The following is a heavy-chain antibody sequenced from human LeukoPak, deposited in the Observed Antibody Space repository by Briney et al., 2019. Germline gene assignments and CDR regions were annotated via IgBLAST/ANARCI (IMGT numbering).Heavy chain of an antibody. CDR1: GFTFSSYW. D-gene: IGHD1-14*01. CDR3: ARGPTPDESGYYYYYGMDV. J-gene: IGHJ6*02. CDR2: INSDGSST. Sequence: PGGSLRLSCAASGFTFSSYWMHWVRQAPGKGLVWVSRINSDGSSTSYADSVKGRFTIFRDNAKNTLYLQMNSLRAEDTAVYYCARGPTPDESGYYYYYGMDVWGQGTTVTVSS. V-gene: IGHV3-74*01.